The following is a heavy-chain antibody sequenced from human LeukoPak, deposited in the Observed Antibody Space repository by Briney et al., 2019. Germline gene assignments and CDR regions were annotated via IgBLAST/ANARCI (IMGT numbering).Heavy chain of an antibody. CDR2: IYYSGST. D-gene: IGHD3-22*01. CDR3: ARALFYYDSSGCAFDI. CDR1: GGSISSYY. V-gene: IGHV4-59*01. Sequence: SETLSLTCTVSGGSISSYYWSWIRQPPEKGLEWIGYIYYSGSTNYNPSLKSRVTISVDTSKNQFSLKLSSVTAADTAVYYCARALFYYDSSGCAFDIWGQGTMVTVSS. J-gene: IGHJ3*02.